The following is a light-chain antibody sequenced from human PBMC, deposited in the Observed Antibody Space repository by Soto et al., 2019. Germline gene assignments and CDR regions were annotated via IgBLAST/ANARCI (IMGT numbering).Light chain of an antibody. V-gene: IGLV2-11*01. J-gene: IGLJ2*01. Sequence: QSALTQPRSVSGSPGQSVTISCTGTSSDVGGYNYVSWYQQHPGKAPKLMIYDVSKRPSGVPDRFSGSKSGNTASLTISGLQAEDEADYYCCSYAGSLGMVFGGGTKLTVL. CDR3: CSYAGSLGMV. CDR1: SSDVGGYNY. CDR2: DVS.